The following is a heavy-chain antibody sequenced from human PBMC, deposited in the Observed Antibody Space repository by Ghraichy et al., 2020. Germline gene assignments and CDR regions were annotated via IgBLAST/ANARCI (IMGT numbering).Heavy chain of an antibody. D-gene: IGHD3-3*01. J-gene: IGHJ6*02. Sequence: ASVKVSCKASGYTFTSYGISWVRQAPGQGLEWMGWISAYNGNTNYAQKLQGRVTMTTDTSTSTAYMELRSLRSDDTAVYYCARGRITIFGVVTFYYYGMDVWGQGTTVTVSS. CDR1: GYTFTSYG. V-gene: IGHV1-18*04. CDR2: ISAYNGNT. CDR3: ARGRITIFGVVTFYYYGMDV.